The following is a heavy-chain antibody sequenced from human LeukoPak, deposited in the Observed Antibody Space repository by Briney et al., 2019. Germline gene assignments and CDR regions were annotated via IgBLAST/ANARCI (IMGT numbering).Heavy chain of an antibody. J-gene: IGHJ4*02. CDR1: GYTFTGDY. V-gene: IGHV1-2*02. Sequence: ASVKVSCKASGYTFTGDYIYWVRQAPGQGLEWMGWINPNNGATKYAQKFQGRVTMTRDTSISTAYMELSRLTSDDTAVYYCTRPLAGDGTAAAQFASWGQGSLVTVPS. CDR3: TRPLAGDGTAAAQFAS. CDR2: INPNNGAT. D-gene: IGHD6-13*01.